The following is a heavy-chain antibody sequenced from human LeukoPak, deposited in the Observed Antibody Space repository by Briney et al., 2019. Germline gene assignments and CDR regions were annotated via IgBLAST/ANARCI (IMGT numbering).Heavy chain of an antibody. V-gene: IGHV3-30*02. CDR2: IQYDGTNK. CDR3: ALHGGSI. Sequence: GGSLRLSCAASGFTFRSYGMYWVRQAPGKGLEWVASIQYDGTNKYYADSVKGRFTISRDNSKNTLYLQMNSLRAEDTAVYYCALHGGSIWGQGTMVTVSS. D-gene: IGHD6-25*01. CDR1: GFTFRSYG. J-gene: IGHJ3*02.